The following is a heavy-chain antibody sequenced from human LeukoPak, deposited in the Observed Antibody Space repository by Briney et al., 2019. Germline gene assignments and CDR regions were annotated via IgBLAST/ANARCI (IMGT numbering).Heavy chain of an antibody. CDR3: ASTAPPYCSGGSCYGLDYYYYGMDV. J-gene: IGHJ6*02. CDR2: IIPIFGTA. Sequence: SVKVSCKASGGTFSSYAISWVRQAPGQGLEWMGGIIPIFGTANYAQKFQGRVTITADESTSTAYMELSSLRSGDTAVYYCASTAPPYCSGGSCYGLDYYYYGMDVWGQGTTVTVSS. D-gene: IGHD2-15*01. V-gene: IGHV1-69*01. CDR1: GGTFSSYA.